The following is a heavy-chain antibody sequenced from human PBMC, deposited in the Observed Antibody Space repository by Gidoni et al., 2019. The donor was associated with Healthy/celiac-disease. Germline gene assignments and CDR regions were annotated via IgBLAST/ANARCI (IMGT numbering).Heavy chain of an antibody. CDR1: GVTFSSYW. CDR3: ARDRRGAYCGGDCYYDY. Sequence: EVQLVESGGGLVQPGGSLRPSCAASGVTFSSYWMHWVRQAPGKGLVGVSRINSDGSSTSYAGSVKGRFTISRDNAKNTLYLQMNSLRAEDTAVYYCARDRRGAYCGGDCYYDYWGQGTLVTVSS. CDR2: INSDGSST. J-gene: IGHJ4*02. D-gene: IGHD2-21*02. V-gene: IGHV3-74*01.